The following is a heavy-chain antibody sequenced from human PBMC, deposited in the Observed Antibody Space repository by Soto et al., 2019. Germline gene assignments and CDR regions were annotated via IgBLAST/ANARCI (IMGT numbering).Heavy chain of an antibody. CDR1: GFTFSTYG. CDR2: IWNDGSKA. V-gene: IGHV3-33*01. J-gene: IGHJ4*02. CDR3: ARDIWFEKSKCLDY. D-gene: IGHD3-10*01. Sequence: QVHLVASGGGVVQPGRSLRLSCVASGFTFSTYGMHWVRQAPGKGLEWVAVIWNDGSKAYYAESVMGRFTISRDNSKNTVYLQVNSLRAEDTAVYYCARDIWFEKSKCLDYWGQGTLVTVSS.